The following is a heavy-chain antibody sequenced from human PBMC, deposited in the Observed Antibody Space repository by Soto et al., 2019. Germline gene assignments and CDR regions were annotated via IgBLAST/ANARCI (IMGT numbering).Heavy chain of an antibody. CDR2: FDPEDGET. Sequence: GASVKVSCKVSGYTLTELSMHWVRQAPGKGLEWMGGFDPEDGETIYAQKFQGRVTMTEDTSTDTAYMELSSLRSEDTAVYYCAAAASNIVTNWFDPWGQGTLVTVSS. V-gene: IGHV1-24*01. CDR3: AAAASNIVTNWFDP. CDR1: GYTLTELS. J-gene: IGHJ5*02. D-gene: IGHD2-15*01.